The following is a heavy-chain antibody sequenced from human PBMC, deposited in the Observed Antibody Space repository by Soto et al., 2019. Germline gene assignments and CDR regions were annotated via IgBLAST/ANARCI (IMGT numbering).Heavy chain of an antibody. J-gene: IGHJ3*02. CDR2: ISAYNGNT. CDR3: ARNLRYDAFDI. D-gene: IGHD1-1*01. Sequence: ASVKVSCRASGYTFTSYGISCVRQAPGQGLEWMGWISAYNGNTNYAQKLQGRVTMTTDTSTSTTYMELRSLRSDDTAVYYCARNLRYDAFDIWGQGTMVTVSS. V-gene: IGHV1-18*04. CDR1: GYTFTSYG.